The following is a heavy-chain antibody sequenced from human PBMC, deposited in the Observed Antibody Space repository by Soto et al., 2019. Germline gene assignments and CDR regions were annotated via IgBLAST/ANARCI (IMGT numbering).Heavy chain of an antibody. D-gene: IGHD3-22*01. Sequence: GGSLRLSCAASGFTFSSYAMHWVRQAPGKGLEWVAVISYDGSNKYYADSVKGRFTISRDNSKNTLYLQMNSLRAEDTAVYYCAKDYYDSSGYYYLDYYYGMDVWGRGTTVTVSS. J-gene: IGHJ6*02. CDR2: ISYDGSNK. CDR3: AKDYYDSSGYYYLDYYYGMDV. CDR1: GFTFSSYA. V-gene: IGHV3-30-3*01.